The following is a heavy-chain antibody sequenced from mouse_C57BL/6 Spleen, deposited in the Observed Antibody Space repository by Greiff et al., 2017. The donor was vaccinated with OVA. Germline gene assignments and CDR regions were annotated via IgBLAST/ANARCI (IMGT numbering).Heavy chain of an antibody. CDR2: IDPSDSYT. CDR1: GYTFTSYW. CDR3: ARADYDRFAY. Sequence: QVQLQQSGAELVRPGTSVKLSCKASGYTFTSYWMHWVKQRPGQGLEWIGVIDPSDSYTNYNQKFKGKATLTVDTSSSTAYMQLSSLTSEDSAVYYCARADYDRFAYWGQGTLVTVSA. J-gene: IGHJ3*01. V-gene: IGHV1-59*01. D-gene: IGHD2-4*01.